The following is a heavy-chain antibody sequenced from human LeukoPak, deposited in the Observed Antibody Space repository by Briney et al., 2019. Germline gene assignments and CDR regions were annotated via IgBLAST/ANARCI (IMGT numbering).Heavy chain of an antibody. V-gene: IGHV1-18*04. CDR2: ISAYNGNT. D-gene: IGHD1-26*01. CDR3: ARDFVGATTE. J-gene: IGHJ4*02. CDR1: GYTFTGYY. Sequence: GASVKVSCKASGYTFTGYYMHWVRQAPGQGLDWIGWISAYNGNTNYAQKLQGRVTMTTDTSTSTAYMELRSLRSDDTAVYYCARDFVGATTEWGQGTLVTVSS.